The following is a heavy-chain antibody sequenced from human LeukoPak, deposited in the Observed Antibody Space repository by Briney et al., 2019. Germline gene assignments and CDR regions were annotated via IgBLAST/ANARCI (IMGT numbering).Heavy chain of an antibody. CDR3: ASDGWVTTYYFDY. CDR2: INPDNGVT. Sequence: ASVKVSCKASGGTFSSYAISWVRQAPGQGLEWMGWINPDNGVTDYAQKFQDRVTITRDTSASTAYMELSSPRSEDTAIYYCASDGWVTTYYFDYWGQGTLVTVSS. V-gene: IGHV1-3*01. J-gene: IGHJ4*02. CDR1: GGTFSSYA. D-gene: IGHD5-18*01.